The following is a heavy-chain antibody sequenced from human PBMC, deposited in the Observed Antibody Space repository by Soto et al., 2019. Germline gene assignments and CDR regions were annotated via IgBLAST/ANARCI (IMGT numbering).Heavy chain of an antibody. J-gene: IGHJ4*02. CDR1: GFTFSSYG. CDR2: ISYDGSNK. Sequence: PGGSLRLSCAASGFTFSSYGMHWVRQAPGKGLEWVAVISYDGSNKYYADSVKGRFTISRDNSKNTLYLQMNSLRAEDTAVYYRAKVSDSSGYYYPGYWGQGTLVTVSS. D-gene: IGHD3-22*01. V-gene: IGHV3-30*18. CDR3: AKVSDSSGYYYPGY.